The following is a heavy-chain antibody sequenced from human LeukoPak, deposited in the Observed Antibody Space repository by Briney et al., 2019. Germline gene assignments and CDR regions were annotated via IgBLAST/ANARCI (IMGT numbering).Heavy chain of an antibody. V-gene: IGHV4-59*11. Sequence: SETLSLTCTVSGGSISSHYWTWIRQPPGKGLEWIGQIHYSGRPDYNPSLKSRVTISVDTSKNQPSLKVTSVTGADTAVYYCARFGVDYDMDVWGQGTTVTVSS. D-gene: IGHD3-16*01. CDR3: ARFGVDYDMDV. CDR2: IHYSGRP. J-gene: IGHJ6*02. CDR1: GGSISSHY.